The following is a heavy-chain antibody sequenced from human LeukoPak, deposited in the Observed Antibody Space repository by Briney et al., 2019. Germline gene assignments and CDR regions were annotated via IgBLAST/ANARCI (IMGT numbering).Heavy chain of an antibody. CDR2: IYYSGST. CDR3: ARARDRYPYYYYGMDV. J-gene: IGHJ6*02. Sequence: SETLSLTCTVSGGSISSSSYYWGWIRKPPGKGLEWIGSIYYSGSTYYNPSLKSRVTISVDTSKNQFSLKLSSVTAADTAVYYCARARDRYPYYYYGMDVWGQGTTVTVSS. CDR1: GGSISSSSYY. V-gene: IGHV4-39*07. D-gene: IGHD2-2*02.